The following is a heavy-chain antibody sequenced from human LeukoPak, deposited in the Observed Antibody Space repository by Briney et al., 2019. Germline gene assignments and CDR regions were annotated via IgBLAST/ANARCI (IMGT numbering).Heavy chain of an antibody. CDR2: IYYSGST. J-gene: IGHJ5*02. CDR3: ARGRIVVVVAATKRGPNWFDP. D-gene: IGHD2-15*01. CDR1: GGSISSSSYY. Sequence: PSETLSLTCSVSGGSISSSSYYWGWIRQPPGKGLEWIGSIYYSGSTYYNSSLKSRVTISVDTSKNQFSLKLSSVTAADTAVYYCARGRIVVVVAATKRGPNWFDPWGQGTLVTVSS. V-gene: IGHV4-39*07.